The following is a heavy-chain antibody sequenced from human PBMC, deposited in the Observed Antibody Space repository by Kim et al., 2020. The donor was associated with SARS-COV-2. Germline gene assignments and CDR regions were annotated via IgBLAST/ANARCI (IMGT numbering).Heavy chain of an antibody. CDR3: ARGLGVRGRIDY. CDR2: INHSGST. J-gene: IGHJ4*02. D-gene: IGHD3-10*01. Sequence: SETLSLTCAVYGGSFSGYYWSWIRQPPGKGLEWIGEINHSGSTNYNPSLKSRVTISVDTSKNQFSLKLSSVTAADTAVYYCARGLGVRGRIDYWGQGTLVTVSS. CDR1: GGSFSGYY. V-gene: IGHV4-34*01.